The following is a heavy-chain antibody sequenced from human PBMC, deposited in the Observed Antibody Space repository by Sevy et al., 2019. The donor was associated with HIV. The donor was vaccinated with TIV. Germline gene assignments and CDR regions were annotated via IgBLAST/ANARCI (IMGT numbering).Heavy chain of an antibody. V-gene: IGHV4-59*08. D-gene: IGHD1-26*01. CDR2: IYYNGHI. CDR3: AGENAWGRCYS. CDR1: GGSITSLY. J-gene: IGHJ4*02. Sequence: SETLSLTCTVSGGSITSLYWNWIRQPPGKGLEWIANIYYNGHINYNPSLKSRVTLSLDTSKNQFSLRLGSVTAAYTAMYYCAGENAWGRCYSWGQGTLVTGSS.